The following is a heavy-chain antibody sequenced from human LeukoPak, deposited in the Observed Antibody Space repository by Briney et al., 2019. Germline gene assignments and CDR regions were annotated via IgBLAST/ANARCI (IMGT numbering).Heavy chain of an antibody. V-gene: IGHV3-21*04. D-gene: IGHD2-2*01. J-gene: IGHJ4*02. CDR2: ISSSSSYI. CDR1: GFTFSSYS. Sequence: PGGSLRLSCAASGFTFSSYSMNWVRQAPGKGLEWVSSISSSSSYIYYADSVKGRFTISRDNSKNTVSLQMNSLRAEDTAVYYCAKATMCSSASCRRPYFDYWGQGTLVTVSS. CDR3: AKATMCSSASCRRPYFDY.